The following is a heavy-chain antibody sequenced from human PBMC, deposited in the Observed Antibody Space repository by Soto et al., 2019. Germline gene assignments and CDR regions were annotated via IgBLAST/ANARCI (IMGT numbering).Heavy chain of an antibody. CDR3: AKDRGCSSTSCYYYYMDV. D-gene: IGHD2-2*01. CDR2: ISGSGGST. V-gene: IGHV3-23*01. Sequence: GGSLRLSCAASGFTFSSYAMSWVRQAPGKGLEWVSAISGSGGSTYYADSVKGRFTNSRDNSKNTLYLQMNSLRAEDTAVYYCAKDRGCSSTSCYYYYMDVWGKGTTVTVSS. J-gene: IGHJ6*03. CDR1: GFTFSSYA.